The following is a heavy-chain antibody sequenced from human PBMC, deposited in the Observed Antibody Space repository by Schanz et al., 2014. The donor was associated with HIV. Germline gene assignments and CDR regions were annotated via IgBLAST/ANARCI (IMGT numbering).Heavy chain of an antibody. CDR3: ARETSGFSTSWPPRYHYYGMDV. V-gene: IGHV3-30*03. J-gene: IGHJ6*02. Sequence: QVQLVESGGGVAQPGRSLRLSCAASGFTFSNYVLHWVRQAPGKGLEWVALIAYDGNDKYYADSVKGRFTISRDNSKNTLYLEMNSLRPEDTAVYYCARETSGFSTSWPPRYHYYGMDVWGQGTTVTVSS. D-gene: IGHD6-13*01. CDR2: IAYDGNDK. CDR1: GFTFSNYV.